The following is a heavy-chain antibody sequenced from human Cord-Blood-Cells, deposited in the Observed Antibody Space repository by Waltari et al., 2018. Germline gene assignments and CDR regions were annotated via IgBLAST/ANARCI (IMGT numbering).Heavy chain of an antibody. J-gene: IGHJ4*02. CDR2: INPNRGGT. CDR3: ARDWKRWGVGFDY. Sequence: QVQLVQSGAEVKKPGASVKVSCKASGYTFTGSYMHWVRQAPGQGLEWMGRINPNRGGTNYAQKFQGRVTMTRDTSISTAYMELSRLRSDDTAVYYCARDWKRWGVGFDYWGQGTLVTVSS. V-gene: IGHV1-2*06. D-gene: IGHD3-16*01. CDR1: GYTFTGSY.